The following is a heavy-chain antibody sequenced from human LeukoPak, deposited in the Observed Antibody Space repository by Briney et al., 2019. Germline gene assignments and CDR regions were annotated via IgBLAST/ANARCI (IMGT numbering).Heavy chain of an antibody. D-gene: IGHD6-19*01. CDR3: ARYIAVAGTGFDY. CDR2: IYHSGST. J-gene: IGHJ4*02. Sequence: SETLSLTCAVSGYSISSGYYWGWLRQPPGKGLEWIGSIYHSGSTYYNPSLKSRVTISVDTSKNQFSLKLSSVTAADTAVYYCARYIAVAGTGFDYWGQGTLVTVSS. CDR1: GYSISSGYY. V-gene: IGHV4-38-2*01.